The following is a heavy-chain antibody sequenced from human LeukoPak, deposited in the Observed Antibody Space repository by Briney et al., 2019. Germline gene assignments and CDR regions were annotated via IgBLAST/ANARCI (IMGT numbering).Heavy chain of an antibody. V-gene: IGHV4-39*01. CDR1: GGSISSSSYY. CDR2: IYYSGST. D-gene: IGHD6-19*01. J-gene: IGHJ4*02. Sequence: SETLSLTCTVSGGSISSSSYYWGWIRQPPGKGLEWIGSIYYSGSTYYNPSLKSRVTISGDTSKNQFSLKLSSVTAADTAVYYCASTGIAVAGFIFDYWGQGTLVTVSS. CDR3: ASTGIAVAGFIFDY.